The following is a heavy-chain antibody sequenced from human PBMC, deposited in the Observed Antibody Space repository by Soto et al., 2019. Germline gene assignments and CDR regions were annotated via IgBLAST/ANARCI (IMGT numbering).Heavy chain of an antibody. CDR2: INPNSGDT. CDR3: ATSRISIAVAGETEYYFDY. D-gene: IGHD6-19*01. Sequence: VASVKVSCKASGHIFTGYYMHWVRQAPGQGLEWMGWINPNSGDTNYTQKFQGWVTMTRDTSISTAYMELSRLRSDDTAVYYCATSRISIAVAGETEYYFDYWGQGTLVTVSS. CDR1: GHIFTGYY. V-gene: IGHV1-2*04. J-gene: IGHJ4*02.